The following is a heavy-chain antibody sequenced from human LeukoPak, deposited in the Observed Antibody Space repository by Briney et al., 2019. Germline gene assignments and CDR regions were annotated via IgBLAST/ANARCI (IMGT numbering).Heavy chain of an antibody. V-gene: IGHV3-7*03. Sequence: GGSLRLSCAASGFALSSHWMTWVRQVPGRGPEWVANVNRDGSGTYYLDSVKGRFTISKDNAKNSLYLQMNSLRAEDTALYHCARNNGMDVWGQGTTVIVSS. CDR2: VNRDGSGT. CDR1: GFALSSHW. J-gene: IGHJ6*02. CDR3: ARNNGMDV.